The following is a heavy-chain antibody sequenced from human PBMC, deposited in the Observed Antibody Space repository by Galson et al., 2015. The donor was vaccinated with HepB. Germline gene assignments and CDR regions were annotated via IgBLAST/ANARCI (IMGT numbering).Heavy chain of an antibody. CDR2: ISSSSSYT. Sequence: SLRLSCAASGFTFSDYYMSWIRQAPGKGLEWVSYISSSSSYTNYADSVKGRFTISRDNAKNSLYLQMNSLRAEDTAVYYCARGHGTGDVAYWGQGTLVTVSS. V-gene: IGHV3-11*06. CDR1: GFTFSDYY. D-gene: IGHD3-10*01. CDR3: ARGHGTGDVAY. J-gene: IGHJ4*02.